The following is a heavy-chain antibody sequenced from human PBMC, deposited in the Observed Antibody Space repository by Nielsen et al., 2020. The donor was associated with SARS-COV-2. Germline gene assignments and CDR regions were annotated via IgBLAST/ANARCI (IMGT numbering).Heavy chain of an antibody. J-gene: IGHJ5*02. D-gene: IGHD1-7*01. CDR2: INPNSGGT. V-gene: IGHV1-2*04. Sequence: WVRQAPGQGLEWMGWINPNSGGTNYAQKFQGWVTMTRDTSISTAYMELSRLRSDDTAVYYCARGNWNYAWFDPWGQGTLVTVSS. CDR3: ARGNWNYAWFDP.